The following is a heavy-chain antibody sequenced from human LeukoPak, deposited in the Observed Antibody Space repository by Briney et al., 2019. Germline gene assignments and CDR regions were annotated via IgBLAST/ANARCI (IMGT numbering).Heavy chain of an antibody. J-gene: IGHJ6*02. Sequence: SETLSLTCAVYSESFSDFYWSWIRQPPGKGLEWIGEVNHSGSTNYNSSLNSRVTISVDKSKKQLSLNLRFLTAADTAVYYCARDLGPGPISGYRRGRFYHAMEVWGQGTTVTVSS. CDR3: ARDLGPGPISGYRRGRFYHAMEV. D-gene: IGHD3-22*01. CDR1: SESFSDFY. V-gene: IGHV4-34*01. CDR2: VNHSGST.